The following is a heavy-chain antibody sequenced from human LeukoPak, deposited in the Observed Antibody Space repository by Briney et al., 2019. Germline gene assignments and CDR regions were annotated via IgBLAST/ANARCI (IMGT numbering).Heavy chain of an antibody. Sequence: PSETLSLTCAVYGGSFSGYYWSWIRQPPGKGLEWIGYIYYSGSTNYNPSLKSRVTISVDTSKNQFSLKLSSVTAADTAVYYCARSSGSYFDYWGQGTLVTVSS. CDR2: IYYSGST. V-gene: IGHV4-59*01. CDR3: ARSSGSYFDY. CDR1: GGSFSGYY. D-gene: IGHD1-26*01. J-gene: IGHJ4*02.